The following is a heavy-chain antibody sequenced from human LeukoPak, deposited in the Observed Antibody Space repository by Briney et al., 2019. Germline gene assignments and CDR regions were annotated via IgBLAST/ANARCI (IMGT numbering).Heavy chain of an antibody. V-gene: IGHV3-7*01. J-gene: IGHJ3*02. CDR3: ARGDDYYDSSGYYSSGAFDI. CDR1: GFTFTTYW. D-gene: IGHD3-22*01. CDR2: INQDGTEK. Sequence: GESLRLSCAASGFTFTTYWMSWVRQAPGKGLEWVANINQDGTEKYYVDSVKGRFTISRDNAKNTLYLQMNSLRAEDTAVYYCARGDDYYDSSGYYSSGAFDIWGQGTMVTVSS.